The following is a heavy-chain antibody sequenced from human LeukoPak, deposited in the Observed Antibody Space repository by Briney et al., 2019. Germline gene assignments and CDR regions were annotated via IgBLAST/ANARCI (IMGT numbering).Heavy chain of an antibody. J-gene: IGHJ6*03. CDR3: ARGQNCSSTSCYSYYYYMDV. CDR1: GGSFSAYF. V-gene: IGHV4-34*01. CDR2: INHSGST. Sequence: SETLSLTCAVYGGSFSAYFWSWTRQPPGKGLEWIGEINHSGSTNYNPSLKSRFTISVDTSKNQFSLKLSSVTAADTAVYYCARGQNCSSTSCYSYYYYMDVWGKGTTVTVSS. D-gene: IGHD2-2*01.